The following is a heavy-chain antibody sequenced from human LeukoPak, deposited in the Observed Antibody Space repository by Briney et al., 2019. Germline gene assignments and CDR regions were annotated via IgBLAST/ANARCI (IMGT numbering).Heavy chain of an antibody. J-gene: IGHJ3*02. CDR1: GGSISSYY. CDR3: ARDGWYYYDSSGENAFDI. V-gene: IGHV4-59*01. CDR2: IYYSGST. Sequence: PSETLSLTCTVSGGSISSYYWSWIRQPPGKGLEWIGYIYYSGSTNYNPSLKSRVTISVDTSKNQFSLKLSSVTAADTAVYYCARDGWYYYDSSGENAFDIWGQGTMVTVSS. D-gene: IGHD3-22*01.